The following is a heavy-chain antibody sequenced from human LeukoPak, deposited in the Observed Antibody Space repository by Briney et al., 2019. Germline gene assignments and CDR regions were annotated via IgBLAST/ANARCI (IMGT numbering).Heavy chain of an antibody. V-gene: IGHV3-23*01. D-gene: IGHD6-13*01. CDR3: AKDSAAATGSTRD. J-gene: IGHJ4*02. CDR2: ITGNGGNT. CDR1: GFTFSSYA. Sequence: GGSLRLPCAASGFTFSSYAMSWVRQAPGKGLEWVSVITGNGGNTNYADSAKGRFTISRDNSKNTLYLQMNSLRAEDTAVYYCAKDSAAATGSTRDWGQGTLVTVSS.